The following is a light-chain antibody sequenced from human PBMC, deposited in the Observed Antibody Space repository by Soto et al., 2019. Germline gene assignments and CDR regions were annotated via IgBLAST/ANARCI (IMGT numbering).Light chain of an antibody. CDR2: STN. CDR3: VLYMGSGIWV. V-gene: IGLV8-61*01. J-gene: IGLJ3*02. CDR1: SGSVSTDYY. Sequence: QTVVTQEPSFSVSPGRTVTLTCGLSSGSVSTDYYPSWYQQTPGQAPRTLIYSTNTRSSGVPDRFSGSILGNQAALTITWAQADDESDSYCVLYMGSGIWVFGGGTKLTVL.